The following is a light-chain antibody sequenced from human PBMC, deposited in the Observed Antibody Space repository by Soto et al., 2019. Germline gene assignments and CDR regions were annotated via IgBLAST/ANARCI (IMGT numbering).Light chain of an antibody. CDR3: QQYYSSAYT. V-gene: IGKV3-20*01. J-gene: IGKJ2*01. CDR2: GAS. Sequence: VLTQSPGTLSLSPGERASLSCRASQSVSSSYLAWYQQKPGQAPRLLIFGASSRDTGIPYRFSGSGSRTDFTLTISRLEPEDFAAYYCQQYYSSAYTFGQGTKLEIK. CDR1: QSVSSSY.